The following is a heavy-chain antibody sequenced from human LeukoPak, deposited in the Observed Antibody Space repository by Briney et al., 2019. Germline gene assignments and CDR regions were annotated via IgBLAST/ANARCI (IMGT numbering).Heavy chain of an antibody. CDR3: AREGGPYRPLDY. CDR1: GGSISNTNW. J-gene: IGHJ4*02. CDR2: VDLQGST. Sequence: SETLSLACGVSGGSISNTNWWTWFRQPPGKGLEWIGEVDLQGSTNYNPSLKSRVAISVDKSENHISLKLTSVTAADTAVYYCAREGGPYRPLDYSGQGTLVTVSS. V-gene: IGHV4-4*02.